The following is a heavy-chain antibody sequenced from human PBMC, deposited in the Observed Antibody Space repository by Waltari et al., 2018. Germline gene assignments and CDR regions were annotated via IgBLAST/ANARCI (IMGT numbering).Heavy chain of an antibody. J-gene: IGHJ5*02. Sequence: QVQLQQWGAGLLKPSETLSLTCAVYGGSFSGYYWRWIRQSPEKGLEWIGEINHRGSTTYNPSLKSRVSISVDTSKNQFSLRLSSVTAADTAVYYCARVDIVTTNWLDPWGQGTLVTVSS. CDR3: ARVDIVTTNWLDP. V-gene: IGHV4-34*01. CDR2: INHRGST. CDR1: GGSFSGYY. D-gene: IGHD5-12*01.